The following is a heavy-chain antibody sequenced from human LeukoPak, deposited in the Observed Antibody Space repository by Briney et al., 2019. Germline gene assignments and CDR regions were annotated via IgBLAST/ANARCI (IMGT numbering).Heavy chain of an antibody. V-gene: IGHV3-30*18. CDR3: AKDSRGLIVVVTATPGYFDY. Sequence: GGSLRPSCAASGFTFSSYGMHWVRQAPGKGLEWVAVISYDGSNKYYADSVKGRFTISRDNSKNTLYLQMNSLRAEDTAVYYCAKDSRGLIVVVTATPGYFDYWGQGTLVTVSS. CDR2: ISYDGSNK. J-gene: IGHJ4*02. CDR1: GFTFSSYG. D-gene: IGHD2-21*02.